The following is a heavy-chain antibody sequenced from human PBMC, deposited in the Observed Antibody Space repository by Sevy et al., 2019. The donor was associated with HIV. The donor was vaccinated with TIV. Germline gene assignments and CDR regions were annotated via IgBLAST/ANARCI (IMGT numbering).Heavy chain of an antibody. CDR3: TTDPELVVPAAYAFDI. Sequence: GGSLRLSCAASGFTFSNAWMSWVRQAPGKGLEWVGRIKSKTDGGTIDYAAPVKGRFTISRDDSKNTLYLQMNSLKTADTAVYYCTTDPELVVPAAYAFDIWGQGTMVTVSS. D-gene: IGHD2-2*01. J-gene: IGHJ3*02. CDR2: IKSKTDGGTI. V-gene: IGHV3-15*01. CDR1: GFTFSNAW.